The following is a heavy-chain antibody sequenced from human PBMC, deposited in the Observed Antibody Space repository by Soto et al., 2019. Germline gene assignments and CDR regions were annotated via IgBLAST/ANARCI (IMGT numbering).Heavy chain of an antibody. D-gene: IGHD5-18*01. J-gene: IGHJ4*02. V-gene: IGHV1-46*03. CDR2: INPSGGST. CDR1: GYTFTSYY. CDR3: ARGHDIITAMVRPAYFDY. Sequence: ASVKVSCKASGYTFTSYYMHWVRQAPGQGLEWMGIINPSGGSTSYAQKFQGRVTMTRDTSTSTVYMELSSLRSEDTAVYYCARGHDIITAMVRPAYFDYWGQGTLVTVSS.